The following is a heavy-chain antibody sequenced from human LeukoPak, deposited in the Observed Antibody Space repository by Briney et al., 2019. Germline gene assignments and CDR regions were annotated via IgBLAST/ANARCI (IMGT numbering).Heavy chain of an antibody. CDR3: ARDPMKGDLAIYYHYYYMDV. J-gene: IGHJ6*03. CDR2: SSAYNGNT. D-gene: IGHD3-16*01. Sequence: ASVKVSCKPSGHNFTNYGISWVLQAPGQGLEWMGWSSAYNGNTKYAQKIQGRVIMTTDTSTSAAYMELRSLRSDDTAVYYCARDPMKGDLAIYYHYYYMDVWGKGTRVTVSS. V-gene: IGHV1-18*01. CDR1: GHNFTNYG.